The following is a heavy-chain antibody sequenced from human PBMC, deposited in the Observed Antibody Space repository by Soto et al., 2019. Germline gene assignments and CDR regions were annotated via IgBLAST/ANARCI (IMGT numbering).Heavy chain of an antibody. J-gene: IGHJ4*02. CDR3: ARGGTPIDY. D-gene: IGHD3-16*01. Sequence: QVQLVQSGAEGKKHGASVKVSCKASGYTFTNFGISWVRQAPGQGLEWMGGIRAYNGNTNYAQKFQGRVTMTTDTSTSTAYMEVRSLRFDDTAVYYCARGGTPIDYCGQGTLVTVSS. V-gene: IGHV1-18*01. CDR2: IRAYNGNT. CDR1: GYTFTNFG.